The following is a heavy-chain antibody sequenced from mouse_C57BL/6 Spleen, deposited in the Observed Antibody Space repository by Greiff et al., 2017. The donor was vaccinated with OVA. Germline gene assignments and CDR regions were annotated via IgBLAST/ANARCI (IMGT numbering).Heavy chain of an antibody. CDR1: GYSFTGYY. D-gene: IGHD2-3*01. CDR3: ARMSDGYSAYFDS. J-gene: IGHJ2*01. CDR2: INPSTGGT. V-gene: IGHV1-42*01. Sequence: EVQLQQSGPELVKPGASVKISCKASGYSFTGYYMNWVKQSPEKSLEWIGEINPSTGGTTYNQKFKAKATLTVDKSSSTAYMQLKSLTSEDSAVYYCARMSDGYSAYFDSCGQGTTLTVSS.